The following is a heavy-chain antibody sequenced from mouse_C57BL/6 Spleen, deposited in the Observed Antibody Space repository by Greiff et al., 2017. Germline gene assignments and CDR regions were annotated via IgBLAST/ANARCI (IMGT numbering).Heavy chain of an antibody. Sequence: EVQLQQSGPSLVRPSQPLSLTCTVTGFSINSDCYWIWIRQFPGNKLEYIGYTFYSGITYYNPSLESRTYITRDTSKNQFSLKLSSVTTEDTATYYCARDSPLYYDYDGYFDVWGTGTTVTVSS. J-gene: IGHJ1*03. D-gene: IGHD2-4*01. CDR3: ARDSPLYYDYDGYFDV. CDR1: GFSINSDCY. CDR2: TFYSGIT. V-gene: IGHV3-3*01.